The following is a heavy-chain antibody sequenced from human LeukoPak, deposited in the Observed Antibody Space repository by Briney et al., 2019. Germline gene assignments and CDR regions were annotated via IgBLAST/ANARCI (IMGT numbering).Heavy chain of an antibody. Sequence: GASVNVSCKASGGSFSSYAISWVRQAPGQGLEWMGGIIPIFGTANYAQKFRGRVTITADKSTRTAYMELSSLRSEDTAVYYCANPSVNYGGFDYWAQGTLDSVPS. CDR3: ANPSVNYGGFDY. D-gene: IGHD4-23*01. V-gene: IGHV1-69*06. CDR1: GGSFSSYA. CDR2: IIPIFGTA. J-gene: IGHJ4*02.